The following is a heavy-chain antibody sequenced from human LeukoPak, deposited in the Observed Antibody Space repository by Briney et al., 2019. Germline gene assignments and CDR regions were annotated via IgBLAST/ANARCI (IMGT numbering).Heavy chain of an antibody. D-gene: IGHD1-26*01. V-gene: IGHV1-18*01. CDR1: GYTFTSYG. J-gene: IGHJ5*02. CDR3: ARMYSGSYFNWFDP. Sequence: ASVKVSCKASGYTFTSYGISWVRQAPGQGLEWMGWISAYNGNTNYAQKLQGRVTMTTDTSTSTAYMELRSLRSDDTAVYYCARMYSGSYFNWFDPWGQGTLVTVSS. CDR2: ISAYNGNT.